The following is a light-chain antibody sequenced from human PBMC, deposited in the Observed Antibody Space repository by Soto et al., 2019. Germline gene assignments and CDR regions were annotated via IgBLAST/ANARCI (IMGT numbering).Light chain of an antibody. J-gene: IGKJ2*01. CDR2: DAS. CDR3: QHYGNSPYT. Sequence: EIVLMQSPSTLSLSPGERATLSCRASQSVSSTFSSWYQQKPGQPPSLLIFDASSSATGIPDRFSGSGSRTDFTLTISRLEPEDVALYFCQHYGNSPYTFGQGTKLEI. CDR1: QSVSSTF. V-gene: IGKV3-20*01.